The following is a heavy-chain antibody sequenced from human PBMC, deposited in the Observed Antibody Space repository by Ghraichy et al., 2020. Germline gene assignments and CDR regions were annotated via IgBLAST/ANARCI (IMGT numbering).Heavy chain of an antibody. CDR3: ARGGDRKRDYFFDY. D-gene: IGHD2-21*02. CDR2: ISSSSSTI. V-gene: IGHV3-48*02. CDR1: GFTFSSYS. J-gene: IGHJ4*02. Sequence: GSLRLSCAASGFTFSSYSMNWVRQAPGKGLEWVSYISSSSSTIYYADSVKGRFTISRDNAKNSLYLQMNSLRDEDTAVYYCARGGDRKRDYFFDYWGQGTLVTVSS.